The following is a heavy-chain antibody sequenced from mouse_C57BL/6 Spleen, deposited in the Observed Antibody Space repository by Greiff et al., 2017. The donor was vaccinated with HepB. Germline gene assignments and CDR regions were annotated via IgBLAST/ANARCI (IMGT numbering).Heavy chain of an antibody. CDR2: INPSNGGT. V-gene: IGHV1-53*01. CDR1: GYTFTSYW. CDR3: ARGIYDGYFYYAMDY. Sequence: VQLQQPGTELVKPGASVKLSCKASGYTFTSYWMHWVKQRPGQGLEWIGNINPSNGGTNYNEKFKSKATLTVDKSSSTAYMQLSSLTSEDSAVYYCARGIYDGYFYYAMDYWGQGTSVTVSS. J-gene: IGHJ4*01. D-gene: IGHD2-3*01.